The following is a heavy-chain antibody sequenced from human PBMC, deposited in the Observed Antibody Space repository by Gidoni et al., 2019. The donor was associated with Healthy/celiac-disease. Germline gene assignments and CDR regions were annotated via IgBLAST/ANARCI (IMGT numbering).Heavy chain of an antibody. J-gene: IGHJ6*02. V-gene: IGHV1-2*02. CDR3: ARDTGGYCSSTSCQPGYYYYGMDV. Sequence: QVQLVQSGAEVKKPGASVKVSCTASGYTFTGYYMHWVRQAPGQGLEWMGWINPNSGGTNYAQKFQGRVTMTRDTSISTAYMELSRLRSDDTAVYYCARDTGGYCSSTSCQPGYYYYGMDVWGQGTTVTVSS. CDR2: INPNSGGT. CDR1: GYTFTGYY. D-gene: IGHD2-2*01.